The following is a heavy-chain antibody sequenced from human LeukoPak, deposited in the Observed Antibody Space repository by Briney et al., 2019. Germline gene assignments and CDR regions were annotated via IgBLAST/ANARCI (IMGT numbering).Heavy chain of an antibody. V-gene: IGHV1-24*01. CDR1: GYTLTELS. CDR3: ATYNYYDSSGYYYFDY. J-gene: IGHJ4*02. Sequence: ASVKVSCKVSGYTLTELSMHWVRQAPGKGLEWMGGFDPEDGETIYAQKFQGRVTMTEDTSTDTAYMELSSLRSEDTAVYYCATYNYYDSSGYYYFDYWSQGTLVTVSS. D-gene: IGHD3-22*01. CDR2: FDPEDGET.